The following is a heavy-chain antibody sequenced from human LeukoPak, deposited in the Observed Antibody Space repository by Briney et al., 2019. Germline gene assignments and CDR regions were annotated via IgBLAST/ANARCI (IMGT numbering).Heavy chain of an antibody. J-gene: IGHJ6*02. CDR2: ISVYKTNA. V-gene: IGHV1-18*04. CDR1: GYAFDSHG. D-gene: IGHD3-10*01. CDR3: ARDEGKWFGESYYYYYGMDV. Sequence: VSVKVSCKASGYAFDSHGISWVRQVPGQGLEWMGWISVYKTNATYAEKFQDRVTMTTDTSTSTAYMELRRLTSDDTAVYYCARDEGKWFGESYYYYYGMDVWGQGTTVSVSS.